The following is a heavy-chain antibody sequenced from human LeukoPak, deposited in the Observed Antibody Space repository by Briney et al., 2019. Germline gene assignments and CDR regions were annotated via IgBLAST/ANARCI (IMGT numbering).Heavy chain of an antibody. Sequence: PGGSLRLSCEVPGFSISNIYMSWLRQAPGKGLEYVSAISSNGGSTYYANSVKGRFTISRDNSKNTLYLQMGSLRAEDMAVYYCARDLEYSSSGRIDYWGQGTLVTVSS. D-gene: IGHD6-6*01. V-gene: IGHV3-64*01. CDR1: GFSISNIY. CDR3: ARDLEYSSSGRIDY. J-gene: IGHJ4*02. CDR2: ISSNGGST.